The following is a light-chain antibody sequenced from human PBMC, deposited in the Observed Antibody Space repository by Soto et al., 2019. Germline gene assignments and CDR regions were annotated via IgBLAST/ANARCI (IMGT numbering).Light chain of an antibody. J-gene: IGKJ1*01. CDR3: QQYNSLWT. Sequence: DIQMTQSPSTLSSSVGDRITNNCRASQSISSWLAWYQQKPGKAPKLLIYKASSLESGVPSRFSGSGSGTEFTLTISSLQPDDFATYYCQQYNSLWTFGQGTRWIS. V-gene: IGKV1-5*03. CDR2: KAS. CDR1: QSISSW.